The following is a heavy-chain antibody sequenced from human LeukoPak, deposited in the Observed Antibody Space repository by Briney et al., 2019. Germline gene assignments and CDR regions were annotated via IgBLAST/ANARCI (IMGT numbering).Heavy chain of an antibody. CDR3: ATTAGFYNWFYP. CDR2: IYYSGST. CDR1: GGSISSSSYY. D-gene: IGHD3-10*01. J-gene: IGHJ5*02. V-gene: IGHV4-39*01. Sequence: SETLSLTCTVSGGSISSSSYYWGWLRQPPGKGLEWIGSIYYSGSTYYNPSLKSRVTISVDTSKNQLSLKLSSVTAADTAVYYCATTAGFYNWFYPWGQGTLVTVSS.